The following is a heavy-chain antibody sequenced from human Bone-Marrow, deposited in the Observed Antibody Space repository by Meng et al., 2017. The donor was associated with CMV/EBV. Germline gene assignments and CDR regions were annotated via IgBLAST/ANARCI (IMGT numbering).Heavy chain of an antibody. CDR1: GGTFSSYT. CDR3: ARGGLNPEAQ. D-gene: IGHD3-16*01. V-gene: IGHV1-69*02. J-gene: IGHJ4*02. Sequence: SVKDSCKASGGTFSSYTISWVRQAPGQGLEWMGRIIPILGIANYAQKFQGRVTITADKNTSTAYMEQSSLRSEDTAVYYCARGGLNPEAQWGQGTLVTVSS. CDR2: IIPILGIA.